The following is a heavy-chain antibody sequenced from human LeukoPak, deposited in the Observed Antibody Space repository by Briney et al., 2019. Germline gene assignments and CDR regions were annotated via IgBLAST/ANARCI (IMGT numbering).Heavy chain of an antibody. Sequence: ASVKVSCKASGYTFTAYAMIWVRQAPGQGLEWMGWINTNTGNPTYTQGLTGRFVFSLDTSVSTAYLQISSLKAEDTAVYYCAREVRAFDYWGQGTLVTVSS. CDR2: INTNTGNP. CDR3: AREVRAFDY. CDR1: GYTFTAYA. D-gene: IGHD4-11*01. V-gene: IGHV7-4-1*02. J-gene: IGHJ4*02.